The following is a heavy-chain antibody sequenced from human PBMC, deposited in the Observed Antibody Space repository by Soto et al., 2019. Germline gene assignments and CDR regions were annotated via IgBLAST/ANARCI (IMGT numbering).Heavy chain of an antibody. Sequence: QVQLVQSGAEVKKPGSSVKVSCKASGGTFSSYTISWVRQAPGQGLEWMGRIIPILGIANYAQKFQGRVPITADKSTSTAYMELGSLRSEDTGVYYCARDGTMIVVVDAFDIWGQGTMVTVSS. CDR3: ARDGTMIVVVDAFDI. V-gene: IGHV1-69*08. CDR2: IIPILGIA. D-gene: IGHD3-22*01. J-gene: IGHJ3*02. CDR1: GGTFSSYT.